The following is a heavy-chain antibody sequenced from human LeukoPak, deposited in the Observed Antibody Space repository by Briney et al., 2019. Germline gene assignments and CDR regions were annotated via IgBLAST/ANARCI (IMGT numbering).Heavy chain of an antibody. CDR1: GASISSDF. D-gene: IGHD6-13*01. CDR2: IFSSGII. Sequence: SDTLSLTCNVSGASISSDFWSWIRQPAGKGLEWVGRIFSSGIINYNPSLKSRLTMSVDTAKNQFSLNMNSVTAAETAVYYCAREGGSSRNFDYWGQGTLVTVSS. CDR3: AREGGSSRNFDY. V-gene: IGHV4-4*07. J-gene: IGHJ4*02.